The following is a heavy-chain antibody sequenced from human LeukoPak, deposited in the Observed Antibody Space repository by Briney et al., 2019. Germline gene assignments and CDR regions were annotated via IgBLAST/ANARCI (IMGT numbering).Heavy chain of an antibody. CDR3: ARRSSSSWSLSRPLDY. CDR1: GGSISSYY. D-gene: IGHD6-13*01. J-gene: IGHJ4*02. CDR2: IYTSGST. Sequence: SETLSLTCTVSGGSISSYYWSWIRQPAGKGLEWIGRIYTSGSTNYNPSLKSRVTMSVDTSKNQFSLKLSSVTAADTAVYYCARRSSSSWSLSRPLDYWGQGTLVTVSS. V-gene: IGHV4-4*07.